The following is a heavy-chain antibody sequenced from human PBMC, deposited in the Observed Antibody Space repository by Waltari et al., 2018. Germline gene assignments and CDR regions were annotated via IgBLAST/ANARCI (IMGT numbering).Heavy chain of an antibody. CDR3: VRDHWGPDY. CDR2: IHKDGSEK. D-gene: IGHD7-27*01. J-gene: IGHJ4*02. Sequence: EVHLVESGGGLVEPGGSLRLPCAASGWTFTDYWMSWVRQAPGKGPEWVANIHKDGSEKNYVDYVKGRFTISRDNAKDSVYLQMNSLRADDTAMYYCVRDHWGPDYWGQGTLVTVSS. CDR1: GWTFTDYW. V-gene: IGHV3-7*01.